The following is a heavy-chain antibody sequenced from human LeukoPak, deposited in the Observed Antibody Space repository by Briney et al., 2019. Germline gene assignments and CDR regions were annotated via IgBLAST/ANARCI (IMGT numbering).Heavy chain of an antibody. V-gene: IGHV4-4*07. J-gene: IGHJ4*02. D-gene: IGHD3-22*01. CDR3: ARDLFPTYYYDSSGST. CDR1: GGSISSYY. Sequence: SETLSLTCTVSGGSISSYYWSWIRQPAGKGLEWIGRIYTSGSTNYNPSLKSRVTMSVDTSKNQFSLKLSSVTAADTAVYYCARDLFPTYYYDSSGSTWGQGTLVIVSS. CDR2: IYTSGST.